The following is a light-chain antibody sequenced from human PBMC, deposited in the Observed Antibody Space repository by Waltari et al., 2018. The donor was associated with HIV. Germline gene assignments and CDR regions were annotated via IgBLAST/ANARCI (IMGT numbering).Light chain of an antibody. J-gene: IGLJ2*01. V-gene: IGLV1-47*01. CDR1: SSNIGSKY. Sequence: QSVLTQPPSASGTPGQRVTISCSGSSSNIGSKYVYWYQQLPGTAPKLLIYRNNQRPSGVPDRFSGSKSGTSASLAISGVRSEDEADYYCATWDTRLSAVVFGGGTKLTVL. CDR3: ATWDTRLSAVV. CDR2: RNN.